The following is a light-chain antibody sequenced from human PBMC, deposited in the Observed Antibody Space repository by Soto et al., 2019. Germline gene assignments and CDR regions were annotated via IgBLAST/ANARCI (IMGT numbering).Light chain of an antibody. V-gene: IGLV2-14*03. CDR3: SSYTSSSTVV. CDR1: SSDVGGYKH. CDR2: DVS. J-gene: IGLJ3*02. Sequence: QSALTQPASVSGSPGQSITISCTGTSSDVGGYKHVSWYQQHPGKAPKLTIHDVSSRPSGVSNRFSGSKSGNTASLTISGLQAEDEADYYCSSYTSSSTVVFGGGTKVTVL.